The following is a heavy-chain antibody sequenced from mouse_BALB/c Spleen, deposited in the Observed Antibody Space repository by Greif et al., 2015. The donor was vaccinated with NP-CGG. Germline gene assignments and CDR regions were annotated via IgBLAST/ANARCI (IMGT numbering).Heavy chain of an antibody. CDR1: GFSLTSYG. CDR3: ASGGGTCCFGY. Sequence: VQLVESGPGLVAPSQSLSITCTVSGFSLTSYGVHWVRQPPGKGLEWLGVIWAGGSTNYNSALMSRLSISKDNSKSQVCLKMSRVQTDGTAMCYCASGGGTCCFGYWGQGATLTGSS. J-gene: IGHJ2*01. V-gene: IGHV2-9*02. D-gene: IGHD3-3*01. CDR2: IWAGGST.